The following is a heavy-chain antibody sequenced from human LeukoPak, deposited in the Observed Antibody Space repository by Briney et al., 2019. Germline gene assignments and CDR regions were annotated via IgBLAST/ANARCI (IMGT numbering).Heavy chain of an antibody. CDR2: INPNSGGT. D-gene: IGHD3-22*01. CDR3: AKDRVSVYYYDSSGYYYFDY. Sequence: ASVKVSCKASGYTFTGYYMHWVRQAPGQGLEWMGRINPNSGGTNYAQKFQGRVTMTRDTSISTAYMELSRLRSDDTAVYYCAKDRVSVYYYDSSGYYYFDYWGQGTLVTVSS. V-gene: IGHV1-2*06. J-gene: IGHJ4*02. CDR1: GYTFTGYY.